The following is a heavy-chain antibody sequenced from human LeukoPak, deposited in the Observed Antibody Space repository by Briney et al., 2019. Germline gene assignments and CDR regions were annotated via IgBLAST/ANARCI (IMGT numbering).Heavy chain of an antibody. D-gene: IGHD1-26*01. CDR3: AKVGVYSGSYFDY. J-gene: IGHJ4*02. CDR1: GFTFSSYA. Sequence: GGSLRLSCAASGFTFSSYAMSRVRQAPGKGLEWVSAISGSGGSTYYADSVKGRFTISRDNSKNTLYLQMNSLRAEDTAVYYCAKVGVYSGSYFDYWGQGTLVTVSS. V-gene: IGHV3-23*01. CDR2: ISGSGGST.